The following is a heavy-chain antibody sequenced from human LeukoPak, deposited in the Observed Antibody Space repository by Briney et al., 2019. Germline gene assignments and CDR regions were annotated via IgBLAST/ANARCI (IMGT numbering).Heavy chain of an antibody. CDR3: ARRLGVITRDAYDI. V-gene: IGHV4-38-2*01. CDR1: GYSISSGYH. CDR2: IHHSGTT. J-gene: IGHJ3*02. Sequence: SETLSLTCAVSGYSISSGYHWGWIRQPPGTGLEWIGYIHHSGTTDYNPSLKSRVIILVDTTKNQFSRKVGSLTAADTAVYYCARRLGVITRDAYDIWGQGTMVIVSS. D-gene: IGHD3-3*01.